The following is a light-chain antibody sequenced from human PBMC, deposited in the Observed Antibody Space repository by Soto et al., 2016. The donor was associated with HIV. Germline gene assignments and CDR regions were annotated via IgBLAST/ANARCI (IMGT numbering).Light chain of an antibody. CDR3: QQYYSTLGDT. CDR2: AAS. Sequence: DIQMTQSPSSLSASVGDRVTITCRASQGISNSLAWYQQKPGKAPKLLLYAASRLESGVPSRFSGSGSGTDYTLTISSLQPEDFATYYCQQYYSTLGDTFGQGTKLEI. J-gene: IGKJ2*01. CDR1: QGISNS. V-gene: IGKV1-NL1*01.